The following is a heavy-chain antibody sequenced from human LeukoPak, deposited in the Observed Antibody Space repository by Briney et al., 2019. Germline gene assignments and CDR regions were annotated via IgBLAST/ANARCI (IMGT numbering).Heavy chain of an antibody. D-gene: IGHD4-17*01. CDR2: INPNSGGT. Sequence: GASVKVSRKASGYTFTGYYMHWVRQAPGQGLEWMGWINPNSGGTNYAQKFQSRVTMTRDTSISTAYMELSRLRSDDTAVYYCARDSYGDYNNWFDPWGQGTLVTVSS. V-gene: IGHV1-2*02. CDR3: ARDSYGDYNNWFDP. CDR1: GYTFTGYY. J-gene: IGHJ5*02.